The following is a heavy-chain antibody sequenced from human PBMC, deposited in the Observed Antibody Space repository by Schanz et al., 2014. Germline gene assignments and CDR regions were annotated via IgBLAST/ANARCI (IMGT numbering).Heavy chain of an antibody. V-gene: IGHV3-23*01. CDR3: AKLSSSGRLAGYFDY. D-gene: IGHD6-19*01. Sequence: EVQLLESGGGLVQPGGSLRLSCAASGFTFTTHSMTWVRQAPGKGLEWVSGISGSGGSTYYADSVKGRFTISRDNSKTTLSLQMNSLRAEDTAVYYCAKLSSSGRLAGYFDYWGQGALVTVSS. CDR2: ISGSGGST. J-gene: IGHJ4*02. CDR1: GFTFTTHS.